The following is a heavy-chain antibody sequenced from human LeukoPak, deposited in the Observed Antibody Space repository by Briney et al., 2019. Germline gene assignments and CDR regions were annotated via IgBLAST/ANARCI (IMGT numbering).Heavy chain of an antibody. CDR1: GGSISSGGYS. Sequence: SETLSLTCAVSGGSISSGGYSWSWIRQPPGKGLEWIGYIYHSGSTYYNPSLKSRVTISADRSKNQFSLKLSSVTAADTAVYYCARETVATIRGNYYYYGMDVWGQGTTVTVSS. V-gene: IGHV4-30-2*01. CDR2: IYHSGST. D-gene: IGHD5-12*01. CDR3: ARETVATIRGNYYYYGMDV. J-gene: IGHJ6*02.